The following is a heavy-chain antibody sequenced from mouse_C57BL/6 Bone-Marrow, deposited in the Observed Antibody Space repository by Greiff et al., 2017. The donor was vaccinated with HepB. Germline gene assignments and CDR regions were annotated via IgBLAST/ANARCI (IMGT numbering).Heavy chain of an antibody. Sequence: EVKLEESGGGLVQPGGSMKLSCVASGFTFSNYWMNWVRQSPEKGLEWVAQIRLKSDNYATHYAESVKGRFTISRDDSKRSVYLQMNNLRAEDTGIYYCTIYSKYHYAMDYWGQGTSVTVSS. CDR1: GFTFSNYW. CDR3: TIYSKYHYAMDY. V-gene: IGHV6-3*01. CDR2: IRLKSDNYAT. J-gene: IGHJ4*01. D-gene: IGHD2-1*01.